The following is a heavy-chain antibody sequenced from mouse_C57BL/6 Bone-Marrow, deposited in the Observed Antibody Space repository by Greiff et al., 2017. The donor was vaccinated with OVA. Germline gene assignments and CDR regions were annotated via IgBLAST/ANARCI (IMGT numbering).Heavy chain of an antibody. CDR3: ARFSYDGYYVDAMDY. V-gene: IGHV1-26*01. CDR2: INPTNGGT. D-gene: IGHD2-3*01. J-gene: IGHJ4*01. CDR1: GYTFTDYY. Sequence: EVQLHQSGPELVKPGASVKISCKASGYTFTDYYMNWVKQSHGKSLEWIGDINPTNGGTSYNQKFKGKATLTVDQSSSTAYMELRSLTSEDSAVYYCARFSYDGYYVDAMDYWGQGTSVTVSS.